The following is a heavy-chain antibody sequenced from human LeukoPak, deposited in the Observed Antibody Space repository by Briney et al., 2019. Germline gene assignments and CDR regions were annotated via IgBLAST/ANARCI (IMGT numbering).Heavy chain of an antibody. CDR2: IYTSGST. CDR3: ARVIDSSGSHDY. J-gene: IGHJ4*02. CDR1: GGSISDNY. V-gene: IGHV4-4*07. D-gene: IGHD3-22*01. Sequence: PSETLSLTCTVSGGSISDNYWSWIRQPAGKGLEWIGRIYTSGSTNYNPSLKSRVTMSVDTSKNQFSLKLSSVTAADTAVYYCARVIDSSGSHDYWGQGTLVTVSS.